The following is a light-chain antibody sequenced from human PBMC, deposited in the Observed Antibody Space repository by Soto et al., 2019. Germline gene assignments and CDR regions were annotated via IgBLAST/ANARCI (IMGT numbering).Light chain of an antibody. J-gene: IGLJ1*01. V-gene: IGLV2-14*01. CDR2: EVS. Sequence: QSALTQPASVSGSPGQSITISCTGTSSDVGGYNYVSWYQQHPGKAPKLMIYEVSNQPSGVSNRFSGSKSGNTASLTISGLQAEDEADYYCSSYTSSSTLHVFGTGTKLTVL. CDR1: SSDVGGYNY. CDR3: SSYTSSSTLHV.